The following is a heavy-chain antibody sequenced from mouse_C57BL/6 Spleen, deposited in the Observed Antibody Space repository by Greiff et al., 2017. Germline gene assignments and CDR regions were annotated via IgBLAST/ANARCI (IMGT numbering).Heavy chain of an antibody. CDR3: ARESEYDYDSAAMDY. J-gene: IGHJ4*01. V-gene: IGHV5-4*01. Sequence: EVQLVVSGGGLVKPGGSLKLSCAASGFTFSSYAMSWVRQTPETRLEWVATISDGGSYTYYPNNVKGRFTISRDNAKNNLYLQMSHLKSEATAMYYCARESEYDYDSAAMDYWGQGTSVTVSS. CDR2: ISDGGSYT. CDR1: GFTFSSYA. D-gene: IGHD2-4*01.